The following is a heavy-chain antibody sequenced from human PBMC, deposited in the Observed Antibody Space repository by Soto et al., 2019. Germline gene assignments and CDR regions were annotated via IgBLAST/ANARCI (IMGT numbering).Heavy chain of an antibody. CDR3: ARSLSLGYYYGMDV. Sequence: QVQLVESGGGLVKPGGSLRLSCAASGFTFSDYYMSWIRQAPGKGLEWVSYISSSSSYTNYADSVKGRFTISRDNAKNSLYLQMKSLRAEDTAVYYCARSLSLGYYYGMDVWGQGTTVTVSS. J-gene: IGHJ6*02. V-gene: IGHV3-11*05. CDR2: ISSSSSYT. CDR1: GFTFSDYY.